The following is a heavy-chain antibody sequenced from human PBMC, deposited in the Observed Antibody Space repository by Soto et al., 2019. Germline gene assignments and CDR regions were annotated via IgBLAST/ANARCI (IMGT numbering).Heavy chain of an antibody. CDR3: ARDRPLVYSSSWNLN. D-gene: IGHD6-13*01. CDR2: IYFSGSA. CDR1: GGSITSYY. V-gene: IGHV4-59*12. Sequence: PSETLSLTCTVSGGSITSYYWSWIRQPPGKGLEWIGYIYFSGSANYNPSLKSRVTISVDTSKNQFSLKLSSVTAADTAVYYCARDRPLVYSSSWNLNWGQGTLVTVSS. J-gene: IGHJ4*02.